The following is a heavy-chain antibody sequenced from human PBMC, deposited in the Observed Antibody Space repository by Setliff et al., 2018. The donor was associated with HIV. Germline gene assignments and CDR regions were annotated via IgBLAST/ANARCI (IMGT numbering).Heavy chain of an antibody. J-gene: IGHJ4*02. CDR1: GFSFSDYY. D-gene: IGHD3-16*01. CDR3: VNPSGAMGDFDS. CDR2: IYYSGST. V-gene: IGHV4-59*05. Sequence: PGGSLRLSCAASGFSFSDYYMSWFRQAPGKGLEWIGSIYYSGSTYYNPSLKSRVTISIDTSKNQFSLQLTSVTAADTAVYYCVNPSGAMGDFDSWGQGTLVTVSS.